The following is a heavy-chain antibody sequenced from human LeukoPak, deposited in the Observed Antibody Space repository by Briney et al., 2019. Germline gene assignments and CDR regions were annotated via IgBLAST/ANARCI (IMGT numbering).Heavy chain of an antibody. V-gene: IGHV4-39*01. J-gene: IGHJ5*02. CDR3: ASAPGLPAAMYNWFDP. D-gene: IGHD2-2*01. Sequence: SETLSPTCTVSGGSISSSSYYWGWIRQPPGKGLEWIGSIYYSGSTYYNPSLKSRVTISVDTSKNQFSLKLSSVTAADTAVYYCASAPGLPAAMYNWFDPWGQGTLVTVSS. CDR1: GGSISSSSYY. CDR2: IYYSGST.